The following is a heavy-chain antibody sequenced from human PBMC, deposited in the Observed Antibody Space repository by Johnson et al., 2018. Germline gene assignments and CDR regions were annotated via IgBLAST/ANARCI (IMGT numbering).Heavy chain of an antibody. Sequence: EVQLVESGGGLVQPGGSLRLSCAASGFTVSSNYMSWVRQAPGKGLVWVSVIYSGGSTYYADSVKGRFTISRNNSKNTLYLQMGSRRAEDMAVYYCARGGANDDFDIWGQRTMGTVSS. J-gene: IGHJ3*02. CDR3: ARGGANDDFDI. D-gene: IGHD4/OR15-4a*01. CDR1: GFTVSSNY. CDR2: IYSGGST. V-gene: IGHV3-66*02.